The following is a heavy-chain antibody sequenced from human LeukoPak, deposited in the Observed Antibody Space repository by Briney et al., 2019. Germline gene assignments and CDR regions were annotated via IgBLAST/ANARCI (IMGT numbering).Heavy chain of an antibody. D-gene: IGHD2-15*01. CDR3: ARARPPQYCSGGSCYSYCYYYMDV. Sequence: SETLSLTCTVSGGSISSSSYYWGWIRQPPGKGLEWIGRIYTSGSTNYNPSLKSRVTISVDTSKNQFSLKLSSVTAADTAVYYCARARPPQYCSGGSCYSYCYYYMDVWGKGTTVTVSS. V-gene: IGHV4-39*07. CDR1: GGSISSSSYY. CDR2: IYTSGST. J-gene: IGHJ6*03.